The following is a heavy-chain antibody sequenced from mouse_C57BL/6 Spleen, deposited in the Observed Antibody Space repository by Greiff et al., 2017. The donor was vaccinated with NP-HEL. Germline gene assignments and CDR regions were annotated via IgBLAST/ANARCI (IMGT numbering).Heavy chain of an antibody. CDR3: ARSGYGSSPWFAY. D-gene: IGHD1-1*01. V-gene: IGHV1-82*01. CDR2: IYPGDGDT. J-gene: IGHJ3*01. Sequence: VQLQQSGPELVKPGASVKIPCKASGYAFSSSWMNWVKQRPGKGLEWIGRIYPGDGDTHYNGKFKGKATLTADKSSSTAYMQLSSLTSEDSAVYFCARSGYGSSPWFAYWGQGTLVTVSA. CDR1: GYAFSSSW.